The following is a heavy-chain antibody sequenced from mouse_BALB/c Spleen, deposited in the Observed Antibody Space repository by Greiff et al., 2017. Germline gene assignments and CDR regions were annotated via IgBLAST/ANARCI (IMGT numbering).Heavy chain of an antibody. CDR1: GFNIKDTY. V-gene: IGHV14-3*02. D-gene: IGHD2-4*01. CDR3: ASTIYYDYDGYFDV. J-gene: IGHJ1*01. CDR2: IDPANGNT. Sequence: VQLQQSGAELVKPGASVKLSCTASGFNIKDTYMHWVKQRPEQGLEWIGRIDPANGNTKYDPKFQGKATITADTSSNTAYLQLSSLTSEDTAVYYCASTIYYDYDGYFDVWGAGTTVTVSS.